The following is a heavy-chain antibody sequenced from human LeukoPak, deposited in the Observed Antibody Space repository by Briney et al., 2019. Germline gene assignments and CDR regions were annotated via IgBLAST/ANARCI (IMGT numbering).Heavy chain of an antibody. CDR3: ARDDYGDYGFDY. D-gene: IGHD4-17*01. J-gene: IGHJ4*02. V-gene: IGHV3-53*01. CDR2: IYSGGST. Sequence: TGGSLRLSCAASGFTVSSNYMSWVRQAPGKGLEWVSVIYSGGSTYYADSVKGRFTISRDNSKNTLYLQMNSPRAEDTAVYYCARDDYGDYGFDYWGQGTLVTVSS. CDR1: GFTVSSNY.